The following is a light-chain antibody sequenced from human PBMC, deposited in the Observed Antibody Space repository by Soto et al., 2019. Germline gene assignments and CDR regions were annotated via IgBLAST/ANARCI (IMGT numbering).Light chain of an antibody. CDR2: GNT. CDR3: QSFDISLGTV. V-gene: IGLV1-40*01. CDR1: SSNIGAGYD. Sequence: QSVLTQPPSVSGAPGQRVTISCTGGSSNIGAGYDVHWYQQVPGKAPKLLTYGNTNRPSGVPDRFSGSKSGTAASLAITGLQTEDEADYYGQSFDISLGTVFGGGTKLTVL. J-gene: IGLJ2*01.